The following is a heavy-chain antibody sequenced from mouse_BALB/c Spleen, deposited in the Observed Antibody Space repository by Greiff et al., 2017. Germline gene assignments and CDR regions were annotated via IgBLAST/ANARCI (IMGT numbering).Heavy chain of an antibody. V-gene: IGHV7-1*02. CDR1: GFTFSDFY. CDR3: ARALITTVVDWYFDV. J-gene: IGHJ1*01. D-gene: IGHD1-1*01. Sequence: EVKVVESGGGLVQPGGSLRLSCATSGFTFSDFYMEWVRQPPGKRLEWIAASRNKANDYTTEYSASVKGRFIVSRDTSQSILYLQMNALRAEDTAIYYCARALITTVVDWYFDVWGAGTTVTVSS. CDR2: SRNKANDYTT.